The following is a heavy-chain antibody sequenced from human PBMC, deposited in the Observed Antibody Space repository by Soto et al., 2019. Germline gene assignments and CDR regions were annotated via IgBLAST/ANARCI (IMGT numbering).Heavy chain of an antibody. CDR1: GFSLSTSGVG. CDR2: IYWDDSK. J-gene: IGHJ4*02. D-gene: IGHD3-9*01. CDR3: AHKGPEDWPLDY. V-gene: IGHV2-5*02. Sequence: QITLKESGPPLVRPTQTLTLTCAFSGFSLSTSGVGVGWIRQPPGKALEWLAVIYWDDSKHYSPSLRSRLTITKAPSKTQVVRTMTNTDPMDTGTYYCAHKGPEDWPLDYWGQGTLVTVSS.